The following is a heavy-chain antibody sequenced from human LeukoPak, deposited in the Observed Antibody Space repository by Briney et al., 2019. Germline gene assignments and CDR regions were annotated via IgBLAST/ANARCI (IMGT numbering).Heavy chain of an antibody. CDR3: ARDRPGGPSGYSYPFDY. J-gene: IGHJ4*02. CDR2: IIPIFGTA. D-gene: IGHD5-18*01. Sequence: ASVKVSCKASGGTFSSYAISWVRQAPGQGLEWMGGIIPIFGTANYAQKFQGRVTITTDESTSTASMELSSLRSEDTAVYYCARDRPGGPSGYSYPFDYWGQGTLVTVSS. CDR1: GGTFSSYA. V-gene: IGHV1-69*05.